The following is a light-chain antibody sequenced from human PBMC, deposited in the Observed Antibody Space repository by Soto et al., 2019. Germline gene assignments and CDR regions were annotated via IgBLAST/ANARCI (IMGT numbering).Light chain of an antibody. V-gene: IGLV2-8*01. CDR1: SSDVGAYNS. CDR2: EVN. J-gene: IGLJ3*02. CDR3: NSHGGSNNFWV. Sequence: QSVLTQPPSASGSPGQSVTISCTGTSSDVGAYNSVSWYQQHPGKAPRLMIYEVNKRPSGVPDRFSGYKSGNMASLTVSGLQAEDEADYYCNSHGGSNNFWVFGGGTKLTVL.